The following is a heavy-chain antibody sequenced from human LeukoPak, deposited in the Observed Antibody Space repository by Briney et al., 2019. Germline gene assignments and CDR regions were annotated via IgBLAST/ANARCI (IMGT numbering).Heavy chain of an antibody. CDR2: INPNSGGT. CDR3: AREPHGSGSYYNLPLDY. CDR1: GYTFTGYY. J-gene: IGHJ4*02. V-gene: IGHV1-2*03. D-gene: IGHD3-10*01. Sequence: LAASVKVSCKASGYTFTGYYMHWVRQAPGQGLEWMGWINPNSGGTNYAQKFQGRVTMTRDTSISTAYMELSRLRSDDTAVYYCAREPHGSGSYYNLPLDYWGQGTLVTVSS.